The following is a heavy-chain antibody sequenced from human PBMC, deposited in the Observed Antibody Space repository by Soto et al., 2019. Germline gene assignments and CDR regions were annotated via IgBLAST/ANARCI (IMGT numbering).Heavy chain of an antibody. CDR1: GGSISSSSYY. CDR3: ARLPYRSGGSCYTYYFDY. CDR2: IYYSGST. J-gene: IGHJ4*02. Sequence: SETLSLTCTVSGGSISSSSYYWGWIRQPPGKGLEWIGSIYYSGSTYYNPSLKSRVTISVDTSKNQFSLKLSSVTAADTAVYYCARLPYRSGGSCYTYYFDYWGQGTLVTVSS. D-gene: IGHD2-15*01. V-gene: IGHV4-39*01.